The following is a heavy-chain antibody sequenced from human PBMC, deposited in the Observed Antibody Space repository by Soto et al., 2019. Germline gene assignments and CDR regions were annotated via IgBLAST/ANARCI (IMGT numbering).Heavy chain of an antibody. CDR1: GYTFTSYG. Sequence: ASVKVSCKASGYTFTSYGISWVRQAPGQGLEWMGWITPYNGKTNYAQNLQGRVTMTTDTSTSTAYMELRSLRSDDTAVYHCARNLYYDSSGYYYPIGYWGQGTLVTVSS. J-gene: IGHJ4*02. D-gene: IGHD3-22*01. CDR2: ITPYNGKT. CDR3: ARNLYYDSSGYYYPIGY. V-gene: IGHV1-18*01.